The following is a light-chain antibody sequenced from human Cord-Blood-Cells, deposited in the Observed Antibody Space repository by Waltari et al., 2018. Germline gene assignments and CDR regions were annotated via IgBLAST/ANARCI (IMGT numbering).Light chain of an antibody. Sequence: QSVLTQPPSASGTPGQRVTISCSGSSSNIGSNYVYWYKQPPGTAPKLLIYRNNQRPSGVPDRFSGSKSGTSASLAISGLRSEDEADYYCAAWDDSLSGRVFGGGTKLTVL. J-gene: IGLJ3*02. CDR3: AAWDDSLSGRV. V-gene: IGLV1-47*01. CDR2: RNN. CDR1: SSNIGSNY.